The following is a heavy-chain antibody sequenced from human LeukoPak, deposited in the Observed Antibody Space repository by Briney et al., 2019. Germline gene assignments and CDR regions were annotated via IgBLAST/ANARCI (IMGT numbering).Heavy chain of an antibody. CDR1: GYTFTNYA. V-gene: IGHV1-18*01. J-gene: IGHJ4*02. CDR2: ISTYTGNI. D-gene: IGHD3-10*01. CDR3: ARDLYSRRMDYHGSGSYFAY. Sequence: GASVKVSCKASGYTFTNYAISWVRQAPGQGLEWMGWISTYTGNIKYAQKFQGRVTMTTDTSTSTVSMELRSLRSDDTAVYYCARDLYSRRMDYHGSGSYFAYWGQGTLVTVSS.